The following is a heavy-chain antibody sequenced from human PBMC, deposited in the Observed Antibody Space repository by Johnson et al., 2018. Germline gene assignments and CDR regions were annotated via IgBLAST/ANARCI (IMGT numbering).Heavy chain of an antibody. D-gene: IGHD3-3*01. CDR1: GYTFTSYN. J-gene: IGHJ6*03. V-gene: IGHV1-8*01. Sequence: QVQLVESGAEVRTPGASVKVSCKASGYTFTSYNINWVRQATGQGLEWMGWMNPNSGNTDFAQKFQGRVTMTRNISIATAYRELSSLRSEETAGYYRAGGGFRFTIFGVDIRRKGDYYYYMDVWDKGTTVTVSS. CDR3: AGGGFRFTIFGVDIRRKGDYYYYMDV. CDR2: MNPNSGNT.